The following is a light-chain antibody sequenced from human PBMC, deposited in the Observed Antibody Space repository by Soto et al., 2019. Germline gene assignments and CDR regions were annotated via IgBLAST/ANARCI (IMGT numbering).Light chain of an antibody. CDR2: LGS. V-gene: IGKV2-28*01. J-gene: IGKJ4*01. CDR3: MQSLYTFT. CDR1: QSLLHSNGYNY. Sequence: DIVMTQSPLSLPVTPGEPASISCRSSQSLLHSNGYNYLDWYLQKPGQSPQLLIYLGSNRASGVPDRFSGSGSGTDFTLKISRVEAEDVGVYYCMQSLYTFTFGVGTKVEIK.